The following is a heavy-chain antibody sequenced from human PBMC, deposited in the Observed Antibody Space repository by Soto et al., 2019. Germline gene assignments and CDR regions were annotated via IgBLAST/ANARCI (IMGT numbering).Heavy chain of an antibody. V-gene: IGHV4-59*08. Sequence: SETLSLTCTVSGGSLSSDYWSWIRQPPGKGLEWIGYIYSSGSTNYNPSLKSRVTISVDTSKKQVSLELSSVTAADTAVYYCATTYGSGWYHFDYWSQGTLVTVSS. J-gene: IGHJ4*02. CDR1: GGSLSSDY. D-gene: IGHD6-19*01. CDR3: ATTYGSGWYHFDY. CDR2: IYSSGST.